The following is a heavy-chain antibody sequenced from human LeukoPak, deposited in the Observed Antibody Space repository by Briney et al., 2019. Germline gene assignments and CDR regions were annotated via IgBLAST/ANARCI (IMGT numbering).Heavy chain of an antibody. CDR1: GFTFSSYW. J-gene: IGHJ6*03. V-gene: IGHV3-7*01. D-gene: IGHD3-16*01. CDR3: ARVMSASVWRTYGSYYYYYYVYV. Sequence: GGSLRLSCAASGFTFSSYWMTWVRQAPGKGLEWVANIKQDGSEKYSVDSVKGRFTISRDNAKNSLYMQMNSLRAEDTAVYYCARVMSASVWRTYGSYYYYYYVYVWGKGTTVTVSS. CDR2: IKQDGSEK.